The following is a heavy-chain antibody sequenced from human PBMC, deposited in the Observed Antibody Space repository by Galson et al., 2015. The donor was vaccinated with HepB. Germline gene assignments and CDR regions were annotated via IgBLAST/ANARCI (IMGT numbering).Heavy chain of an antibody. Sequence: SLRLSCAASGFTFSDYYMSWIRQAPGKGLEWVSYISSSRSYTNYAASVKGRFTISRDNAKNSLYVQMNSLRAEDTAVYYCARGRGIVVVTTGAFDIWGQGTMVTVSS. J-gene: IGHJ3*02. CDR2: ISSSRSYT. CDR1: GFTFSDYY. D-gene: IGHD3-22*01. CDR3: ARGRGIVVVTTGAFDI. V-gene: IGHV3-11*05.